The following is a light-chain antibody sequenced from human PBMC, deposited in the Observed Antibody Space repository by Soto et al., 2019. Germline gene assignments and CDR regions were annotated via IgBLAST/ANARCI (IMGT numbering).Light chain of an antibody. CDR2: DAS. CDR3: QQYNSYALT. V-gene: IGKV1-5*01. CDR1: QSISSW. Sequence: DIQMPQSPSTLSASVGDRVTITCRASQSISSWLAWYQQKPGKAPKLLIYDASSLESGVPSRFSGSGSGTEFTLTISSLQPDDFATYYCQQYNSYALTFGGGTQVEIK. J-gene: IGKJ4*01.